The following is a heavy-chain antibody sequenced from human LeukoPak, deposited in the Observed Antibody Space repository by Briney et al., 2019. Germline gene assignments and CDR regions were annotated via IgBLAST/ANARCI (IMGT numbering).Heavy chain of an antibody. CDR1: GFTFSDYY. CDR3: AKDLEGYSNYYFDY. J-gene: IGHJ4*02. V-gene: IGHV3-11*04. CDR2: ISSSGSTI. Sequence: PGGSLRLSCAASGFTFSDYYMSWIRQAPGKGLEWVSYISSSGSTIYYADSVKGRFTISRDNAKNTLYLQMNSLRAEDTAVYYCAKDLEGYSNYYFDYWGQGTLVTVSS. D-gene: IGHD4-11*01.